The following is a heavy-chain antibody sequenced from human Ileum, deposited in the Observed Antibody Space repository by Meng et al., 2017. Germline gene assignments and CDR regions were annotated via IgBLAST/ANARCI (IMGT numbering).Heavy chain of an antibody. J-gene: IGHJ4*02. CDR2: INEDGRVT. CDR1: GFTFSNYW. CDR3: ARINYVEDS. V-gene: IGHV3-74*01. D-gene: IGHD3-16*01. Sequence: VRLVESGGGLVQPGGSLRLSCAASGFTFSNYWMHWVRQTPGKGLVWVSRINEDGRVTNYADSVEGRFTVSRDNAKNTLYLQMNSLRVEDTGIYYCARINYVEDSWGQGTLVTVSS.